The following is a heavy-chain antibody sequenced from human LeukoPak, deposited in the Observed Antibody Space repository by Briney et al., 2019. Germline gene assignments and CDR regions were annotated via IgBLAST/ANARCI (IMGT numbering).Heavy chain of an antibody. CDR3: ARDRMETVLLWGPTRREPFDY. V-gene: IGHV1-18*01. CDR2: ISAYNGNT. J-gene: IGHJ4*02. Sequence: ASVKVSCKASGYTFTSYGISWVRQAPGQGLVWMGWISAYNGNTNYAQKLQGRVTMTTDTSTSTAYMELRSLRSDDTAVYYCARDRMETVLLWGPTRREPFDYWGQGTLVTVSS. CDR1: GYTFTSYG. D-gene: IGHD3-10*01.